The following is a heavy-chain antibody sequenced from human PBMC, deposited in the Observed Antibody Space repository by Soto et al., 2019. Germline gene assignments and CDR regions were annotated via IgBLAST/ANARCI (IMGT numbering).Heavy chain of an antibody. D-gene: IGHD1-1*01. CDR3: ARRAETNGWNGFGADKYYFDF. CDR1: GYTFTSYD. V-gene: IGHV1-8*01. J-gene: IGHJ4*02. CDR2: MNPNTGNS. Sequence: ASVKVSCKASGYTFTSYDIYWVRQATGQGLEWMGWMNPNTGNSGYAQKFQGRVTVTSDTSINTVHMELSSLRSEDAAVYYCARRAETNGWNGFGADKYYFDFWGQGTLVTVSS.